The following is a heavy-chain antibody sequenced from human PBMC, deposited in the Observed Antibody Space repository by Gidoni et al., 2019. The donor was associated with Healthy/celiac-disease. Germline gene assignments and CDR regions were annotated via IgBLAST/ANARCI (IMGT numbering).Heavy chain of an antibody. J-gene: IGHJ6*02. CDR2: IYYSGST. CDR3: ARLLARQIGPAGSNYGMDV. CDR1: GGSISSSSYY. V-gene: IGHV4-39*01. Sequence: QLQLQESGPGLVKPSETLSLTCTVSGGSISSSSYYWGWIRQPPGKGLEWIGSIYYSGSTYYNPSLKSRVTISVDTSKNQFSLKLSSVTAADTAVYYCARLLARQIGPAGSNYGMDVWGQGTTVTVSS. D-gene: IGHD6-6*01.